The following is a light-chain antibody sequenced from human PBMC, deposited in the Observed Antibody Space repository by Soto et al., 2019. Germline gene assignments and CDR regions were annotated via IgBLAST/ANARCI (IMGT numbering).Light chain of an antibody. CDR3: QVWDSSGDQVV. CDR1: NIGSKS. V-gene: IGLV3-21*04. CDR2: YDS. J-gene: IGLJ2*01. Sequence: SYELTQPPSVSGAPGTTARITCGGNNIGSKSVNWYQQKAGQAPVLVLYYDSDRPSGIPERFSGSNSGNTATLTISRVAAGDEADDYCQVWDSSGDQVVFGGGTTLTVL.